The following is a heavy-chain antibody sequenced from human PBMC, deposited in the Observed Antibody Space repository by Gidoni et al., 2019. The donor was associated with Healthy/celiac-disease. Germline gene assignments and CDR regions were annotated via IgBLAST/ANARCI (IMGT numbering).Heavy chain of an antibody. Sequence: EVQLLESGGGLVQPGGSLRLSCAASGFTFSSSAMSWVRQAPGKGLEWVSAISGSGGSTYYADSVKGRFTISRDNSKNTLYLQMNSLRAEDTAVYYCAKIGEDPYSSGWYETYYFDYWGQGTLVTVSS. J-gene: IGHJ4*02. D-gene: IGHD6-19*01. V-gene: IGHV3-23*01. CDR2: ISGSGGST. CDR1: GFTFSSSA. CDR3: AKIGEDPYSSGWYETYYFDY.